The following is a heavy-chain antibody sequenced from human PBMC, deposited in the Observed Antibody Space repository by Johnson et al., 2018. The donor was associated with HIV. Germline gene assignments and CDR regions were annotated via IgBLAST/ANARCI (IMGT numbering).Heavy chain of an antibody. J-gene: IGHJ3*02. CDR2: IRSKAYGGTT. D-gene: IGHD3-22*01. V-gene: IGHV3-49*04. CDR1: GFTFGDYA. Sequence: VQLVESGGGLVQPGRSLRLSCTASGFTFGDYALSWVRQAPGKGLEWVGFIRSKAYGGTTEYVASVKGRFTISRDDSKSIAYLQMNSLKTEDTAVYYCARDLGVTVRVSTAFEIWGQGTMVTVSS. CDR3: ARDLGVTVRVSTAFEI.